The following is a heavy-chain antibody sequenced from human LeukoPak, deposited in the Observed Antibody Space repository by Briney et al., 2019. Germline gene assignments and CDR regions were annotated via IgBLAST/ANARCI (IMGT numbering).Heavy chain of an antibody. CDR1: GYTFTKEA. V-gene: IGHV1-2*02. CDR3: ARSIAVDNYYYYYMDV. J-gene: IGHJ6*03. Sequence: VASVKVSCKAFGYTFTKEAISWVRQASGQGLEWMGWINPNSGGTNYAQKFQGRVTMTRDTSISTAYMELSRLRSDDTAVYYCARSIAVDNYYYYYMDVWGKGTTVTVSS. D-gene: IGHD6-19*01. CDR2: INPNSGGT.